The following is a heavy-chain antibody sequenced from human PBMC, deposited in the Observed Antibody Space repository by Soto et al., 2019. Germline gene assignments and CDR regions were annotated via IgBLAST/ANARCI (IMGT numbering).Heavy chain of an antibody. CDR2: IDPSDSYT. D-gene: IGHD1-26*01. CDR3: ARHQVGATGWFDP. CDR1: GYIFTSYW. V-gene: IGHV5-10-1*01. Sequence: PGESLKISCNGSGYIFTSYWISWGRQMPGKGLEWMGRIDPSDSYTNYSPSFQGHVTISADKSISTAYLQWSSLKVSDTAMYYCARHQVGATGWFDPWGQGTLVTVSS. J-gene: IGHJ5*02.